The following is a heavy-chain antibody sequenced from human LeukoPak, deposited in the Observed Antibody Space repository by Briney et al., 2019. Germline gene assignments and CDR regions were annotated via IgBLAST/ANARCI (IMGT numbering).Heavy chain of an antibody. CDR1: GYTFTGYY. CDR3: ARAGGNYGRAYYYGMDV. CDR2: IIPILGIA. D-gene: IGHD3-10*02. J-gene: IGHJ6*02. V-gene: IGHV1-69*04. Sequence: ASVKVSCKASGYTFTGYYMHWVRQAPGQGLEWMGRIIPILGIANYAQKFQGRVTITADKSTSTAYMELSSLRSEDTAVYYCARAGGNYGRAYYYGMDVWGQGTTVTVSS.